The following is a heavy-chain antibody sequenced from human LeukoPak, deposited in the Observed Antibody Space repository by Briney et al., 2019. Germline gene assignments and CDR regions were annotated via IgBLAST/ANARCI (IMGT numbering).Heavy chain of an antibody. CDR2: INPNSGGT. CDR1: GYTFTGYY. D-gene: IGHD3-10*01. J-gene: IGHJ4*02. Sequence: EASVKVSFKASGYTFTGYYMHWVRQAPGQGLEWMGWINPNSGGTNYAQKFQGRVSMTRDTSISTAYMELSRLSSDDTAVYYCARDVGSGSYYNCFDYWGQGTLVTVSS. V-gene: IGHV1-2*02. CDR3: ARDVGSGSYYNCFDY.